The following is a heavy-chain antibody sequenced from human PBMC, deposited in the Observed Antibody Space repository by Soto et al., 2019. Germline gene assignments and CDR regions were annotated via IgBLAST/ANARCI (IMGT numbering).Heavy chain of an antibody. CDR3: ARDVPFPDV. CDR1: GFTFSSYE. V-gene: IGHV3-48*03. Sequence: GGSLRLSCAASGFTFSSYEMNWVRQAPGKGLEWVSYISSSGSTIYYADSVKGRFTISRDNAKSSLYLQMNSLRAEDTAVYYCARDVPFPDVWGQGTTVTVSS. J-gene: IGHJ6*02. CDR2: ISSSGSTI.